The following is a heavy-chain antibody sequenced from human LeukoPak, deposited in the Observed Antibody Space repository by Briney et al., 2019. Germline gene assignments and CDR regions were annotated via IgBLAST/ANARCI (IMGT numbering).Heavy chain of an antibody. J-gene: IGHJ4*02. Sequence: SETLSLTCTVSGGSISSSSYSWGWIRQPPGKGLEWIGSIYYSGTTYYNPSLKSRVTISVDTSKIQFSLRLSSVAATDTAVYFCAGLRFDFWSGYTHPYFDYWGQGTLVTVSS. CDR3: AGLRFDFWSGYTHPYFDY. D-gene: IGHD3-3*01. CDR1: GGSISSSSYS. V-gene: IGHV4-39*01. CDR2: IYYSGTT.